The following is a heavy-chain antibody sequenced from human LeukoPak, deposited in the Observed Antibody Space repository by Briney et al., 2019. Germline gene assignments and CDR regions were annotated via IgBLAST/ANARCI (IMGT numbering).Heavy chain of an antibody. CDR1: GFTFSSYA. Sequence: GGSLRLSCAASGFTFSSYAMSWVRQAPGKGLEWVSAISGSGGSTYYADSVKGRFTISRDNSKNTLYLQMNSLRPEDTAVYYCAKDLLYGDYVLDYWGQGTLVTVSS. D-gene: IGHD4-17*01. CDR2: ISGSGGST. V-gene: IGHV3-23*01. CDR3: AKDLLYGDYVLDY. J-gene: IGHJ4*02.